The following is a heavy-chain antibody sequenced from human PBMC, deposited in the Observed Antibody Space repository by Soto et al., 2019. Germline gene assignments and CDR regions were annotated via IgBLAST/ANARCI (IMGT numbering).Heavy chain of an antibody. D-gene: IGHD3-3*01. CDR3: ARGQAFWTGYYRMPYYFDY. CDR2: LYYSGST. CDR1: GGSVSSGSYY. Sequence: SETLSLTCTVSGGSVSSGSYYWSWIRQPPGKGLEYIGYLYYSGSTNYNPSLKSRVTISVDTPKNQFSLKLTSVTAADTAIYFCARGQAFWTGYYRMPYYFDYWGRGTLVTVSS. J-gene: IGHJ4*02. V-gene: IGHV4-61*01.